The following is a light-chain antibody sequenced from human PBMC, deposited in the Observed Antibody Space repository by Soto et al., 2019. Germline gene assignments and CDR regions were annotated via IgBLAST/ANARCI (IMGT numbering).Light chain of an antibody. V-gene: IGLV3-9*01. Sequence: SSELTQPLSVSVALGQTARITCGGNNIGSKNVHWYQQKPGQAPVLVIYRDSNRPSGIPERFSGSNSGNTATLTISRAQAGDEADYYCQVWDSSTANLVFGGGTKVTVL. J-gene: IGLJ3*02. CDR2: RDS. CDR3: QVWDSSTANLV. CDR1: NIGSKN.